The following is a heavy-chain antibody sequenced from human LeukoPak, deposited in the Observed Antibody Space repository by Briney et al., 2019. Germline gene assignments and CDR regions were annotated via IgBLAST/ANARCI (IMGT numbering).Heavy chain of an antibody. CDR1: GGPFSGYY. V-gene: IGHV4-34*01. D-gene: IGHD2-2*01. Sequence: PSETLSLTCAVYGGPFSGYYWSWIRQPPGKGLEWIGEINHSGSTNYNPSLKSRVTISVDTSKNQFSLKLSSVTAADTAVYYCARGRRIVVVPAAWRYNWFDPWGQGTLVTVSS. CDR3: ARGRRIVVVPAAWRYNWFDP. CDR2: INHSGST. J-gene: IGHJ5*02.